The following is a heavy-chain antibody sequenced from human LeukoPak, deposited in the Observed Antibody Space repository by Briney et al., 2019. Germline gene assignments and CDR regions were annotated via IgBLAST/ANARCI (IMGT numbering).Heavy chain of an antibody. V-gene: IGHV1-58*02. CDR1: GFTFTSSA. CDR2: IVVGSGNT. Sequence: GTSVKVSCKASGFTFTSSAMQWVRQARGQRLEWIGWIVVGSGNTNYAQKFQERVTITRDMSTSTAYMELSSLRSEDTAVYYCAKHHRMAARLVYFDYWGQGTLVTVSS. D-gene: IGHD6-6*01. CDR3: AKHHRMAARLVYFDY. J-gene: IGHJ4*02.